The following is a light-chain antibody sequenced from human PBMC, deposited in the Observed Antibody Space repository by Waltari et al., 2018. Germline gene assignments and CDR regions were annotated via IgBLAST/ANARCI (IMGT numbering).Light chain of an antibody. CDR3: ATWDASLSAGV. J-gene: IGLJ1*01. Sequence: QSVLTQPPSVSPAPGQRVTISSSGSSSNVGSHYVSCYQQLSETAPRPLIYHNNKRPSEIPDRFSGSKSGTSATLGITGLQTGDEADYYCATWDASLSAGVFGPGTKVTVL. CDR1: SSNVGSHY. V-gene: IGLV1-51*01. CDR2: HNN.